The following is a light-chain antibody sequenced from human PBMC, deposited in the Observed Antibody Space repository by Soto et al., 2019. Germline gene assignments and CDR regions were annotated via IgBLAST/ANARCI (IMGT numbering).Light chain of an antibody. Sequence: EIVMTQSPATLSVSPGDCPTLSCRTSRSVSSNLAWYQQKPGQAPRLLIYGASTRATGIPARFSGSGSGTEFTLTISSRQSEDFAVYYCQHYNNWPPWTFGQGTKVEIK. CDR1: RSVSSN. CDR2: GAS. V-gene: IGKV3-15*01. J-gene: IGKJ1*01. CDR3: QHYNNWPPWT.